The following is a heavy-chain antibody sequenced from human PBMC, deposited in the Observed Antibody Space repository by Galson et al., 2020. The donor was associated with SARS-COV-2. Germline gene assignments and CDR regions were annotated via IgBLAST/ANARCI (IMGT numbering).Heavy chain of an antibody. V-gene: IGHV2-5*02. D-gene: IGHD3-10*01. Sequence: KMSGPTLVKPTQTLTLTCNFSGFSLSNTGVGVGWIRQPPRQALEWLALIYWDDDKRYRPSLKSRLTITKDTSKNQVVLTMANMDPVDTGTYYCAHKPPGGPVADAFDVWGRGTMVTVSS. CDR2: IYWDDDK. CDR1: GFSLSNTGVG. CDR3: AHKPPGGPVADAFDV. J-gene: IGHJ3*01.